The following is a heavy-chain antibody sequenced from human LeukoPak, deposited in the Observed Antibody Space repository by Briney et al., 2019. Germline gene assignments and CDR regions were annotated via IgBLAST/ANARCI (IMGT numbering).Heavy chain of an antibody. D-gene: IGHD4-17*01. Sequence: GESLKISCKGSGYSFTSYWIGWVRQMPGKGLEWMGIIYPGDSDTRYSPSFQGQVTISADKSISTAYLQWSSLKASDTAMYCCARAHDYGDYLPTYYFDYWGQGTLVTISS. CDR1: GYSFTSYW. V-gene: IGHV5-51*01. CDR2: IYPGDSDT. CDR3: ARAHDYGDYLPTYYFDY. J-gene: IGHJ4*02.